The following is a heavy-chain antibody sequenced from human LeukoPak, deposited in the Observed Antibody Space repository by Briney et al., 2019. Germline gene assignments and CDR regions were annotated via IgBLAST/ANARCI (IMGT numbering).Heavy chain of an antibody. CDR2: ISGSGGST. J-gene: IGHJ4*02. CDR3: AKDIIGYYGSGSPFDY. D-gene: IGHD3-10*01. Sequence: GGSLRLSCAASGFTFSSYAMSWVRQAPGKGLEWVSAISGSGGSTYYADSVKGRFTISRDNSKNTLYLQMNSLRAEDTAVYYCAKDIIGYYGSGSPFDYWGQGTLVTVSS. CDR1: GFTFSSYA. V-gene: IGHV3-23*01.